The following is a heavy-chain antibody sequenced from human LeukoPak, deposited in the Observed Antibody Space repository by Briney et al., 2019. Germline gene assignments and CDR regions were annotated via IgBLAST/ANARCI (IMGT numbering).Heavy chain of an antibody. D-gene: IGHD3-22*01. V-gene: IGHV1-2*02. CDR1: GYTFTGYY. CDR3: AIDRRVYYDSSGYSWWSFDY. J-gene: IGHJ4*02. CDR2: INPNSGGT. Sequence: ASVKVSCKASGYTFTGYYMHWVRQAPGQGLEWMGWINPNSGGTNYAQRFQGRVTMTRDTSISTAYMELSRLRSDDTAVYYCAIDRRVYYDSSGYSWWSFDYWGQRTLVTVSS.